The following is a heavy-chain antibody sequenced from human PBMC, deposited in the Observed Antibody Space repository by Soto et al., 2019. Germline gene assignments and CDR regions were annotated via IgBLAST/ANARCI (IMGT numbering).Heavy chain of an antibody. D-gene: IGHD3-9*01. CDR3: ARNLMDYDFLTGYYMAYYFAY. Sequence: GASVKVSCKASGYTFTSYAMHWVRQAPGQRLEWMGWINAGNGNTKYSQKFQGRVTITRDTSASTAYMELSSLRSEDTAVYYCARNLMDYDFLTGYYMAYYFAYWGQGTLVTVSS. J-gene: IGHJ4*02. V-gene: IGHV1-3*01. CDR1: GYTFTSYA. CDR2: INAGNGNT.